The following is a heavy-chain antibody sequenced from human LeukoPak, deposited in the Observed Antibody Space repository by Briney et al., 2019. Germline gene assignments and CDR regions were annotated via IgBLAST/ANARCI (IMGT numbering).Heavy chain of an antibody. V-gene: IGHV4-59*01. CDR2: IHYSGST. CDR3: ARGPSWYYDSSGYYLFDY. CDR1: GGSISPYY. D-gene: IGHD3-22*01. J-gene: IGHJ4*02. Sequence: SETLSLTCTVSGGSISPYYWSWIRQPPGKGLEWIGHIHYSGSTYYNPSLKSRVTISVDTSKNQFSLKLSSVTAADTAVYYCARGPSWYYDSSGYYLFDYWGQGTLVTVSS.